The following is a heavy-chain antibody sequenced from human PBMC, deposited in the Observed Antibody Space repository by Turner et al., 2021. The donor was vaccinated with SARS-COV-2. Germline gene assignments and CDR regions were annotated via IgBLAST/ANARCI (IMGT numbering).Heavy chain of an antibody. Sequence: QVQLVESGGGVVQPGRSLRLSCAAYGFTFSRYGIHWVRQAPGKGLEWVALISYDGSNKYYADSVKCRFTISRDNSKNTLYLQMNSLRAEDTAVYYCAKGPMYSSGWTAGWGQGTLVTVSS. CDR3: AKGPMYSSGWTAG. D-gene: IGHD6-19*01. CDR1: GFTFSRYG. J-gene: IGHJ4*02. V-gene: IGHV3-30*18. CDR2: ISYDGSNK.